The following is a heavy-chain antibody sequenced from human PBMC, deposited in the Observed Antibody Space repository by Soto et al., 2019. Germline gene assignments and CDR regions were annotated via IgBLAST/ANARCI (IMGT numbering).Heavy chain of an antibody. J-gene: IGHJ3*02. Sequence: GESLKISCAASGFTFSSYSMNWVRQAPGKGLEWVSSISSSSSYIYYADSVKGRFTISRDNAKNSLYLQMNSLRAEDTAVYYCARDVRFDIWGQGTMVTVSS. CDR3: ARDVRFDI. CDR1: GFTFSSYS. V-gene: IGHV3-21*01. CDR2: ISSSSSYI.